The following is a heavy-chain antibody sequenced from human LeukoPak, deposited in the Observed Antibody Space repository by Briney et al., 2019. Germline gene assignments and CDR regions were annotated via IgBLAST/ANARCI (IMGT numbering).Heavy chain of an antibody. CDR3: ATYYGSGSYYNGYGMDV. D-gene: IGHD3-10*01. V-gene: IGHV1-69*01. CDR2: IIPIFGTA. Sequence: VASVKVSCKASGGTFSSYAISWVRQAPGQGLEWMGGIIPIFGTANYAQKFQGRVTITADESTSTAYMELSSLRSEDTAVYYCATYYGSGSYYNGYGMDVWGKGTTVTVS. J-gene: IGHJ6*04. CDR1: GGTFSSYA.